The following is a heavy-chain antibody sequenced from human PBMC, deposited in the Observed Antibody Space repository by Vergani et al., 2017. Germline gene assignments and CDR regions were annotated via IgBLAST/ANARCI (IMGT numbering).Heavy chain of an antibody. CDR2: IYYTGST. V-gene: IGHV4-59*01. Sequence: QVQLQESGPGLVKPSETLSLTCTVSGGSISNYYWSWVRQPPGQGLEWIGYIYYTGSTYYNPSLTSRVTMSVDTSKNQFSLKLSSVTAADTAVYYCAKEINNWFDPWGQGTLVTVSS. CDR1: GGSISNYY. CDR3: AKEINNWFDP. J-gene: IGHJ5*02.